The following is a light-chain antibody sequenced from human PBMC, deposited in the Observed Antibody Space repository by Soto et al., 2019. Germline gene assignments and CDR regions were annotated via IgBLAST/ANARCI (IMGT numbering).Light chain of an antibody. CDR1: QSVRNF. Sequence: ETMLTQSPGTLSVSPGESATLSCRASQSVRNFLAWYQQKPGQAPRLLIWSTSTRAAGVPARFSGSGSGTDYSLTIDSFQSEDFAVYYCHQYNDGVSFGGGTKVEIK. V-gene: IGKV3-15*01. J-gene: IGKJ4*01. CDR2: STS. CDR3: HQYNDGVS.